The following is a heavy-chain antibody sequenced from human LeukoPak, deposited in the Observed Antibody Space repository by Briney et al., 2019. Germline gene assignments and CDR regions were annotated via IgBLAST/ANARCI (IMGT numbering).Heavy chain of an antibody. D-gene: IGHD4-17*01. Sequence: GGSLRLSCAASGFTFSSYEMNWVRQAPGKGLEWVSYISSSGSTIYYADSVKGRFFISRETATNTLYLQMNSLRVEDTAVYYCAKECDYGNTSHMPCYWGQGTLVTVSS. CDR3: AKECDYGNTSHMPCY. J-gene: IGHJ4*02. CDR1: GFTFSSYE. V-gene: IGHV3-48*03. CDR2: ISSSGSTI.